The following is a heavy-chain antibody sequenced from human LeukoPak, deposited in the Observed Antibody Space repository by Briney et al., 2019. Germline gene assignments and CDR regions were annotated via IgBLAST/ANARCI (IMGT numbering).Heavy chain of an antibody. J-gene: IGHJ4*02. CDR2: IFYSGNT. CDR1: GGSINSSSYY. CDR3: ARHRSKWLQSSFDY. V-gene: IGHV4-39*01. D-gene: IGHD5-24*01. Sequence: SETLSLTCTVSGGSINSSSYYWGWIRRPPGKGLEWIGSIFYSGNTYDNPSLKSRVTISVDTSKNQFSLKLNSVTAADTAVYYCARHRSKWLQSSFDYWGQGTLVTVSS.